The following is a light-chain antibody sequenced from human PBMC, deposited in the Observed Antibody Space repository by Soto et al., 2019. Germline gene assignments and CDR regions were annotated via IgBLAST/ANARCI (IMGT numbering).Light chain of an antibody. CDR3: QQYNSYPYT. Sequence: DIQMTQSPSTLSASVGDRVTITCRASQSISNWLAWYQQKPGKAPTLLIYDVSRLESGVPSRFSGSGSGTEFTLTINSLQPDDFETYYCQQYNSYPYTFGQGTKVDIK. V-gene: IGKV1-5*01. J-gene: IGKJ2*01. CDR1: QSISNW. CDR2: DVS.